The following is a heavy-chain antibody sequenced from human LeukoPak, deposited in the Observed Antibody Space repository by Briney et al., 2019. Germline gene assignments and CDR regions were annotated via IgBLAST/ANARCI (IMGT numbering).Heavy chain of an antibody. V-gene: IGHV3-64D*06. D-gene: IGHD3-22*01. CDR3: VKDRGPTMIGTKLQH. J-gene: IGHJ1*01. CDR2: ISSNGGST. Sequence: GGSLRLSCSASGFAFSSYAMHWVRQAPGKGLEYVSAISSNGGSTYYADSVKGRFTISRDSSKNTLYLQMSSLRAEDTAVYYCVKDRGPTMIGTKLQHWGQGTLVTVSS. CDR1: GFAFSSYA.